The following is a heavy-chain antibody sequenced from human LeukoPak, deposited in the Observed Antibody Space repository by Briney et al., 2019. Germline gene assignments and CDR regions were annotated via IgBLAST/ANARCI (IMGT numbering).Heavy chain of an antibody. CDR3: ALLMVRNIVDI. V-gene: IGHV1-24*01. D-gene: IGHD3-10*01. Sequence: ASVKVSCKVSGHTLSELSLHWVRQAPGKGREWMGGFDPEDDEIIYAQRFQGRVTMTEDTSTDTAYMELSSLRSEDTAVYYCALLMVRNIVDIWGQGTMVTVAS. CDR2: FDPEDDEI. J-gene: IGHJ3*02. CDR1: GHTLSELS.